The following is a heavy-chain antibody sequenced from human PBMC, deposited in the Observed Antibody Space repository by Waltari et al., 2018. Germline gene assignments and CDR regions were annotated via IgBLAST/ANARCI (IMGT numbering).Heavy chain of an antibody. CDR1: GYIFNNIP. D-gene: IGHD3-22*01. Sequence: EVQVLESGGGWVQRGGSRRVTGAASGYIFNNIPINWVGKAPGKGVEWVVWINGYGDKTYYADSVKGRFTLSRDNSRNTLSLQMNSLRAEDTAVYYCAKAHFYDTSGYIEHWGQGTLVTVSS. CDR2: INGYGDKT. J-gene: IGHJ5*02. V-gene: IGHV3-23*01. CDR3: AKAHFYDTSGYIEH.